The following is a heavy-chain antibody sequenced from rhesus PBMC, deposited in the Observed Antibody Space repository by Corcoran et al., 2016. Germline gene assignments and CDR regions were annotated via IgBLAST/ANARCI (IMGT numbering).Heavy chain of an antibody. Sequence: QVTLKESGPALVKPTQTLTLTCTFSGFSLSTSGMGVGWIRQPPRKTLEWLAHIYWNDDKYSSTSLKSRLTISKDTSKNQVVLTMTNMDPVDTATYYCARRGASSGWYYFDYWGQGVLVTVSS. CDR3: ARRGASSGWYYFDY. J-gene: IGHJ4*01. D-gene: IGHD6-31*01. CDR1: GFSLSTSGMG. CDR2: IYWNDDK. V-gene: IGHV2-1*01.